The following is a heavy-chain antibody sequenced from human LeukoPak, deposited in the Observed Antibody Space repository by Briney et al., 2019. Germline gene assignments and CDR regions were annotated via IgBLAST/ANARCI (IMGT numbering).Heavy chain of an antibody. CDR3: ARSSDMGHYYDSSGPDY. V-gene: IGHV4-30-4*01. D-gene: IGHD3-22*01. CDR1: GGSISSGDYY. CDR2: IYYSGST. Sequence: KPSETLSLTCTVSGGSISSGDYYWSWIRQPPGKGLEWIGYIYYSGSTNYNPSLKSRVTISVDTSKNQFSLKLSSVTAADTAVYYCARSSDMGHYYDSSGPDYWGQGTLVTVSS. J-gene: IGHJ4*02.